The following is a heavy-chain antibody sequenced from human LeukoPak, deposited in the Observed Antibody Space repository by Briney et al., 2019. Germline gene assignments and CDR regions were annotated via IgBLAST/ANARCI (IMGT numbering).Heavy chain of an antibody. Sequence: SVKVSCKASGGTLSTYGITWVRQAPGQGLEWTGGVIPILATSNYAEKFQGRVTITADESTSTAYMELSSLRSEDTAVYYCAKVTTDYSRWFDPWGQGTLVTVSS. CDR1: GGTLSTYG. J-gene: IGHJ5*02. D-gene: IGHD1-1*01. CDR2: VIPILATS. CDR3: AKVTTDYSRWFDP. V-gene: IGHV1-69*13.